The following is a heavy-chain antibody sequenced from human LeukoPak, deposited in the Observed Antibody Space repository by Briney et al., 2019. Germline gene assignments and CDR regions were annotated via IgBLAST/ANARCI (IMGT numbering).Heavy chain of an antibody. Sequence: ASVKVSCKASGFKVSDYLIHWIRQAPGQGLQYMGWINPDNGGTHYSQHFQVRVTMTRDTSVSTAYMELTSLSSDDTAVYFCARELFGATWFHFWGQGTLVTGSS. V-gene: IGHV1-2*02. CDR3: ARELFGATWFHF. CDR1: GFKVSDYL. D-gene: IGHD3-3*01. CDR2: INPDNGGT. J-gene: IGHJ4*02.